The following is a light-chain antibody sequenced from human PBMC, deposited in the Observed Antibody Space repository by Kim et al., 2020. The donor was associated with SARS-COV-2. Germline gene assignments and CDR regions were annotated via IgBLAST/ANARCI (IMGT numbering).Light chain of an antibody. Sequence: ASGHTVSISCQRDSFRTNYSSSYHHQAGQAATLVIYDENNRPPSIPPRFSACTGASTASFMITAAHEEDEADYYCSSSRSPNKKYVLGTGTKLTVL. CDR2: DEN. CDR1: SFRTNY. J-gene: IGLJ1*01. CDR3: SSSRSPNKKYV. V-gene: IGLV3-19*01.